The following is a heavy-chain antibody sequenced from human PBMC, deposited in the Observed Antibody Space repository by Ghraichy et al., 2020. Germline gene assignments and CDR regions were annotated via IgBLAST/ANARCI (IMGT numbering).Heavy chain of an antibody. CDR1: SGSISSSSYY. CDR2: IYYRGKT. Sequence: SETLSLTCTVSSGSISSSSYYWGWIRQPPGKGLEWIGSIYYRGKTYYNPSLKSRVTISVDTSNNPGSLNLSSVTAADTAVYYCARHQVLRNFGWLFSTEPFDCWGQGTLVTVSS. D-gene: IGHD3-9*01. V-gene: IGHV4-39*01. CDR3: ARHQVLRNFGWLFSTEPFDC. J-gene: IGHJ4*02.